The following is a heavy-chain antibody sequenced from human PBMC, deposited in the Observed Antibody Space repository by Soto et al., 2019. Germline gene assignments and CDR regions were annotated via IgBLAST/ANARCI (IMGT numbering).Heavy chain of an antibody. CDR1: GGSINNNY. CDR2: VYGIGSS. Sequence: SETLSLTCTVSGGSINNNYWSWIRQPPGKGLEWIGYVYGIGSSYYNPSLKSRATISLDTSKNQFSLKLSSVTAADTAVYYCARLRGITGTTDYFDYWGQGTLVTVSS. V-gene: IGHV4-59*01. CDR3: ARLRGITGTTDYFDY. D-gene: IGHD1-20*01. J-gene: IGHJ4*02.